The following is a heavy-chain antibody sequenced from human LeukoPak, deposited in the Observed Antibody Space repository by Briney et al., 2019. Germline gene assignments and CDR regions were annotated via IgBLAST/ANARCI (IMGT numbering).Heavy chain of an antibody. CDR2: ISAYNGNK. CDR3: ARDFRHRYYYDNSGYYWFDP. J-gene: IGHJ5*02. V-gene: IGHV1-18*01. D-gene: IGHD3-22*01. Sequence: ASVKVSCKASGYTFTSYGISWVRQAPGQGLEWMGWISAYNGNKNYAQKLQGRVTMTTDTSTSTAYMELRSLRSDDTAVYYCARDFRHRYYYDNSGYYWFDPWGQGTLVTVSS. CDR1: GYTFTSYG.